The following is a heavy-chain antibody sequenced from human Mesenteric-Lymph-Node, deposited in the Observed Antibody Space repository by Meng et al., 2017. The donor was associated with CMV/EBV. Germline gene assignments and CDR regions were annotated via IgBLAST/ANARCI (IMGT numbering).Heavy chain of an antibody. CDR2: IYSGGST. J-gene: IGHJ4*02. CDR1: GFTVSSYY. CDR3: ARDSKGVPDY. Sequence: GGSLRLSCAASGFTVSSYYMSWVRQAPGKGLEWVSVIYSGGSTYYADSVKGRFTISRDDSKNTLYLQMNSLRADDTAVYYCARDSKGVPDYWGQGTLVTVSS. D-gene: IGHD2-2*01. V-gene: IGHV3-66*02.